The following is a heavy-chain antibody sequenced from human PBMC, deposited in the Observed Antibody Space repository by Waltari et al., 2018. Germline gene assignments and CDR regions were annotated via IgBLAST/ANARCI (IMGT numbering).Heavy chain of an antibody. CDR2: IMTDGSEE. D-gene: IGHD3-22*01. CDR3: ARDQWFAFDI. CDR1: GFPLSSHW. V-gene: IGHV3-7*01. J-gene: IGHJ3*02. Sequence: EVQLVESGGGLVQHGGSLILSCAAFGFPLSSHWINWVRQDPGKGLEWVANIMTDGSEEYYVDSVRGRFTISRDNAKNSLFLQMNSLRPEDTAVYYCARDQWFAFDIWGQGTMVTVSS.